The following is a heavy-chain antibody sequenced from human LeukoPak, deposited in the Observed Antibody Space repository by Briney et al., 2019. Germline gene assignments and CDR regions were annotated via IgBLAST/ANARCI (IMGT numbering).Heavy chain of an antibody. J-gene: IGHJ4*02. CDR3: ARDYRRATDAY. Sequence: GGSLRLSCAASGFTFSSYWMSWVRQAPGKGLGWVANIKGDGSETYYVDSVRGRFTISRDNAKNSLYLQMNSLRAEDTAVYYCARDYRRATDAYWGQGTLVTVSS. V-gene: IGHV3-7*01. CDR2: IKGDGSET. CDR1: GFTFSSYW.